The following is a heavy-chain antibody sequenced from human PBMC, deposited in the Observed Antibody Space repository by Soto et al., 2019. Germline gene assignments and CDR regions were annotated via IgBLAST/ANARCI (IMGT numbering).Heavy chain of an antibody. CDR3: ARDGVGITTFFGYFDY. D-gene: IGHD1-26*01. V-gene: IGHV3-30*02. J-gene: IGHJ4*02. CDR1: GFNFRGYG. CDR2: TRHDGSNT. Sequence: GESLKISCEASGFNFRGYGMHWVRQAPGKGLEWVAITRHDGSNTYYADSVRGRFTISRDNSKNTLYLQMNSLRVEDTAVYYCARDGVGITTFFGYFDYWGQGILVTVSS.